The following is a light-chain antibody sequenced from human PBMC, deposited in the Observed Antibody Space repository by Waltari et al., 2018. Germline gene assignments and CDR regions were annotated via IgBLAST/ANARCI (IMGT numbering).Light chain of an antibody. CDR3: HQYGYSPWT. J-gene: IGKJ1*01. Sequence: EIVLTQSPDTLSLFPGERATLSCRASQSVSADYLAWFQQKPGQAPRLLVYGAHKRATGIPDRFGGSGFGPDFTLTITRLEPEDFAVYYCHQYGYSPWTFGQGTKVEI. CDR1: QSVSADY. V-gene: IGKV3-20*01. CDR2: GAH.